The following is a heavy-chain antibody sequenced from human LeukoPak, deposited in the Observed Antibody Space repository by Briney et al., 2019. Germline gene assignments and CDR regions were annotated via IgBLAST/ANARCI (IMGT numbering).Heavy chain of an antibody. J-gene: IGHJ4*02. D-gene: IGHD6-13*01. V-gene: IGHV3-23*01. CDR2: ISGSGGST. Sequence: PGGSLRLSCAASGFTFSNTWMSWVRQAPGKGLEWVSAISGSGGSTYYADSVKGRFTISRDNSKNTLYLQMNSLRAEDTAVYYCAKDLGMAAAGNFDYWGQGTLVTVSS. CDR1: GFTFSNTW. CDR3: AKDLGMAAAGNFDY.